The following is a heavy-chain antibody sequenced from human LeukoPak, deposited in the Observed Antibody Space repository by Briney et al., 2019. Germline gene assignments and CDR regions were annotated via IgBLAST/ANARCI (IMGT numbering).Heavy chain of an antibody. D-gene: IGHD4-23*01. V-gene: IGHV3-21*01. CDR1: GFTFSSYN. CDR3: ARGATVITPPLDY. Sequence: GGSLRLSCAASGFTFSSYNMNWVRQAPGKGLEWVSSIGYSSYIYYADSVKGRFTISRDNAKSSLYLQLNSLSAEDTAVYYCARGATVITPPLDYWGQGTLVTVSS. CDR2: IGYSSYI. J-gene: IGHJ4*02.